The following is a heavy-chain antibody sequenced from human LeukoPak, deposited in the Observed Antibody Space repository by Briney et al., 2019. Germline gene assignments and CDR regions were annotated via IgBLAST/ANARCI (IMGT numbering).Heavy chain of an antibody. Sequence: GASVKVSCKASGYTFTVYYMHWVRQAPGQGLEWMGWINPNSGGTNYAQKFQGRVTMTRDTSISTAYMELSRLRSDDTAVYYCASLYGSGSQIYYYYGMDVWGQGTTVTVSS. J-gene: IGHJ6*02. CDR3: ASLYGSGSQIYYYYGMDV. CDR1: GYTFTVYY. CDR2: INPNSGGT. D-gene: IGHD3-10*01. V-gene: IGHV1-2*02.